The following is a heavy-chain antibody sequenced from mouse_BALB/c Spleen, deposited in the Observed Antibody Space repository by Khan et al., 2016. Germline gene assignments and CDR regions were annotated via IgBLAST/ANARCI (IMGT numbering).Heavy chain of an antibody. Sequence: VQLQESGPGLVAPSQSLSITCTVSGFSITGFAVNWVRQPPGKGLEWLGVIWGDGSTDYESALKSRLSISKDNSKSQVFLKMNSLQTDDTARYYCASYYDYDGGFAYWGQGTLVTVSA. CDR1: GFSITGFA. CDR3: ASYYDYDGGFAY. J-gene: IGHJ3*01. D-gene: IGHD2-4*01. CDR2: IWGDGST. V-gene: IGHV2-6-7*01.